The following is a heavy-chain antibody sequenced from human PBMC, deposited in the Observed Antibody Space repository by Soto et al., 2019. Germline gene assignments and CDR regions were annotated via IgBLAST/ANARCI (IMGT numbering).Heavy chain of an antibody. J-gene: IGHJ6*03. CDR2: TYYRSKWYN. CDR3: ARDDYSNYVGHYYYYMDV. CDR1: GDSVSSNSAA. V-gene: IGHV6-1*01. Sequence: SQTLSLTCAISGDSVSSNSAAWNWIRQSPSRGLEWLGRTYYRSKWYNDYAVSVKSRITINPDTSKNQFSLQLNSVTPEDTAVYYCARDDYSNYVGHYYYYMDVWGKGTTVTVSS. D-gene: IGHD4-4*01.